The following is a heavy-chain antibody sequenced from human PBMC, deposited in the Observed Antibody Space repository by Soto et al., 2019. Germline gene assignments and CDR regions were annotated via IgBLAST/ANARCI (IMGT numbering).Heavy chain of an antibody. D-gene: IGHD3-3*01. CDR3: ASSIFWSGYYTGWFDP. V-gene: IGHV4-39*01. CDR2: IYYSGST. Sequence: SETLSLTCTVSGGSISSSIYYWGWIRQPPGKGLEWIGSIYYSGSTYYNPSLKSRVTISVDTSKNQFSLKLSSVTAADTAVYYCASSIFWSGYYTGWFDPWGQGTLVT. J-gene: IGHJ5*02. CDR1: GGSISSSIYY.